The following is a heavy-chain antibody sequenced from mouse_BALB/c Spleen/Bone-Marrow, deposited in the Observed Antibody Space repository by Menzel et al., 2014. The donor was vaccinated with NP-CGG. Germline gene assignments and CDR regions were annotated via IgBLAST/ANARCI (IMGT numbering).Heavy chain of an antibody. J-gene: IGHJ2*01. CDR1: GFDFSRYW. CDR3: ATHHYYNKHHY. CDR2: INPDRSTI. Sequence: DVMLVESGGGLVQPGGSLKLSCAASGFDFSRYWMSWVRQATGKGLEWIGEINPDRSTINYTPSLKDKLIISRDNSKNTLYLQINKIISENTALYYYATHHYYNKHHYLLQRTTLTVST. V-gene: IGHV4-1*02. D-gene: IGHD2-5*01.